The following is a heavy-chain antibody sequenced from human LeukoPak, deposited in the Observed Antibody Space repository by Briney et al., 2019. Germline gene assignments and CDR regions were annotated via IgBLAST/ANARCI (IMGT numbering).Heavy chain of an antibody. D-gene: IGHD5-18*01. CDR3: AIEGGYSYGRYYYGMDV. J-gene: IGHJ6*02. CDR1: GFIFSNDA. V-gene: IGHV3-30*02. Sequence: GGSLRLSCAASGFIFSNDAMHWVRQAPGKGLEWVAFIWFDGSNKHYADSVKGRFTISRDNSKNTLYLQMNSLRAEDTAVYYCAIEGGYSYGRYYYGMDVWGQGTTVTVSS. CDR2: IWFDGSNK.